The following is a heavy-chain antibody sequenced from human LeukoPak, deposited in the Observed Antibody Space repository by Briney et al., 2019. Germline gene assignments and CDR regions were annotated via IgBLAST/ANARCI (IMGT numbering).Heavy chain of an antibody. V-gene: IGHV4-39*02. CDR2: IYYSGST. J-gene: IGHJ3*02. CDR3: ARDSSSANDAFDI. D-gene: IGHD6-6*01. Sequence: SETLSLTCTVSGGSISSSSYYWGWIRQPPGKGLEWIGSIYYSGSTYYNLSLKSRVTISVDTSKNQFSLKLSSVTAADTAVYYCARDSSSANDAFDIWGQGTVVTVSS. CDR1: GGSISSSSYY.